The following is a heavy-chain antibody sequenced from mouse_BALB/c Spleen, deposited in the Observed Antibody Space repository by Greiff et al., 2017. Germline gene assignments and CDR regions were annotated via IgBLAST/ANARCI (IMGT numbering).Heavy chain of an antibody. CDR1: GYTFTSYW. CDR2: IYPGNSDT. Sequence: EVQGVESGTVLARPGASVKMSCKASGYTFTSYWMHWVKQRPGQGLEWIGAIYPGNSDTSYNQKFKGKAKLTAVTSTSTAYMELSSLTNEDSAVYYCTRKGITTPFDYWGLGTTLTVSS. D-gene: IGHD1-1*01. J-gene: IGHJ2*01. CDR3: TRKGITTPFDY. V-gene: IGHV1-5*01.